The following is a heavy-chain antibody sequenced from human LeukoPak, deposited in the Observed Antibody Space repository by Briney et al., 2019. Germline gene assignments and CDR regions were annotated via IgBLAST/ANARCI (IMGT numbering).Heavy chain of an antibody. V-gene: IGHV1-18*01. CDR3: ARDHAAMGFDY. CDR1: GYTFTNYA. J-gene: IGHJ4*02. Sequence: GASVKVSCKASGYTFTNYAMNWVRQAPGQGLEWMGWISAYNGNTNYAQKLQGRVTMTTDTSTSTAYMELRSLRSDDTAVYYCARDHAAMGFDYWGQGTLVTVSS. CDR2: ISAYNGNT. D-gene: IGHD5-18*01.